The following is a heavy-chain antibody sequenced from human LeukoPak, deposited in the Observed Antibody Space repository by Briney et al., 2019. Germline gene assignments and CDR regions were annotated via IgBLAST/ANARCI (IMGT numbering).Heavy chain of an antibody. Sequence: PGGSLRLSCATSGFTFSDYYMSWIRQAPGKGLEWVSYISSSGTTTHYADSVKGRFTISRDNAKNSLYLQMNSLRAEDTAVYYCAKRSGSYGPLFDYWDQGTLVTVSS. V-gene: IGHV3-11*04. CDR1: GFTFSDYY. CDR2: ISSSGTTT. D-gene: IGHD5-18*01. CDR3: AKRSGSYGPLFDY. J-gene: IGHJ4*02.